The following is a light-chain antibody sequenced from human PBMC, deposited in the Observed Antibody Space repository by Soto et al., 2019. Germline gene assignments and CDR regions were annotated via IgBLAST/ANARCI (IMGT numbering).Light chain of an antibody. Sequence: IQLTQSPSSLSASVGDRVTITSRASQGISSYLAWYQQKPGKAPKLLIYAASTLQSGVPSRFSGSGSGTDFTLTISSLQPEDFATYYCQQLNSYPRAWTFGQGTKVEIK. J-gene: IGKJ1*01. CDR2: AAS. CDR3: QQLNSYPRAWT. CDR1: QGISSY. V-gene: IGKV1-9*01.